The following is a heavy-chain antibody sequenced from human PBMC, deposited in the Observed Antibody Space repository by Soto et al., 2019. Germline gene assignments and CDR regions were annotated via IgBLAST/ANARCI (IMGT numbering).Heavy chain of an antibody. CDR1: GFTFSSYG. V-gene: IGHV3-33*01. D-gene: IGHD2-2*01. J-gene: IGHJ6*03. CDR3: ARDRDIVVVPSANPDYYMYV. Sequence: GGSLRLSCAASGFTFSSYGMHWVRQAPGKGLEWVAVIWYDGSNKYYADSVKGRFTISRDNSKNTLYLQMNSLRAEDTAVYYCARDRDIVVVPSANPDYYMYVWAKGTTVTVSS. CDR2: IWYDGSNK.